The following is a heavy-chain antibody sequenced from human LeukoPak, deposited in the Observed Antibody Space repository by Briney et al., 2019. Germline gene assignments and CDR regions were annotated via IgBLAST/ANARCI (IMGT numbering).Heavy chain of an antibody. CDR3: ARVRSDSSGWYEFDY. J-gene: IGHJ4*02. Sequence: PGGSLRLSCAASGFSVSSNYMGWVRQVPGKGLEWVSVIYTGGSTHYADSVKGRFTISRDSSKNTLYLQMNSLRAEDTAVYYCARVRSDSSGWYEFDYWGQGTLVSVSS. CDR1: GFSVSSNY. V-gene: IGHV3-53*01. D-gene: IGHD6-19*01. CDR2: IYTGGST.